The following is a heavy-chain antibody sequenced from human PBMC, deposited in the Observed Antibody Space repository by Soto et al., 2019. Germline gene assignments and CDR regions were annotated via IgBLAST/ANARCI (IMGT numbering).Heavy chain of an antibody. J-gene: IGHJ4*02. V-gene: IGHV3-11*01. D-gene: IGHD3-9*01. CDR2: ISSSSITT. CDR3: ARETPYDIVPGYSKMYMDS. CDR1: GFSFGDFY. Sequence: VQLMEAGGGLVRPGGSLRLSCAASGFSFGDFYMNWVRLAPGRGLEWVSFISSSSITTYYADSVRGRFTTSRDNAQKNHYLHMNNLRADDTAVYFCARETPYDIVPGYSKMYMDSWGPGTQVTV.